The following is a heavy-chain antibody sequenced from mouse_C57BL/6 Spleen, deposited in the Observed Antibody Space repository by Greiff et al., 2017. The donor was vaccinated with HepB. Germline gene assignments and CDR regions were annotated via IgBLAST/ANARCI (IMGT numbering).Heavy chain of an antibody. CDR1: GYSITSGYD. J-gene: IGHJ3*01. CDR3: ARDDYDGGGFAY. D-gene: IGHD2-4*01. CDR2: ISYSGST. V-gene: IGHV3-1*01. Sequence: EVQLQQSGPGMVKPSQSLSLTCTVTGYSITSGYDWHWIRHFPGNKLEWMGYISYSGSTNYNPSLKSRISITHDTSKNHFFLKLNSVTTEDTATYYCARDDYDGGGFAYWGQGTLVTVSA.